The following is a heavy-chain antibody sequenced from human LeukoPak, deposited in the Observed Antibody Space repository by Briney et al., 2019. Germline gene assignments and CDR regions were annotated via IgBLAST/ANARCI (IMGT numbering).Heavy chain of an antibody. CDR1: GFTFSNYN. J-gene: IGHJ2*01. Sequence: GGSLGLSCAASGFTFSNYNMNWVRQAPGKGLEWVSSISSSSNLIYYADSVKGRFTISRDNAKNSLDLHMNSLRAEDTAVFYCAREAGTGERWYFDLWGRGTLVTVSS. CDR2: ISSSSNLI. CDR3: AREAGTGERWYFDL. V-gene: IGHV3-21*01. D-gene: IGHD7-27*01.